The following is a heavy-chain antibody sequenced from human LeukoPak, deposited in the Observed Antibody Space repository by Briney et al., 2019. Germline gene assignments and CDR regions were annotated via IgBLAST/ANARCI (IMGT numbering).Heavy chain of an antibody. J-gene: IGHJ4*02. CDR3: VKSRRVGANQRGLFDY. Sequence: GRSLRLSCAASGFTFYDYAMHWVRQAPGKGLEWVSGISWNSGSIGYADSVKGRFTISRDNAKNSLYLQMNSLRADDTAVYYCVKSRRVGANQRGLFDYWGQGTLVTVSP. CDR2: ISWNSGSI. V-gene: IGHV3-9*01. D-gene: IGHD1-26*01. CDR1: GFTFYDYA.